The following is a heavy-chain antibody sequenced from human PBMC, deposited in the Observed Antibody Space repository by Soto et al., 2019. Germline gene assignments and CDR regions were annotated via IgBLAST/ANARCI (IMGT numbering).Heavy chain of an antibody. Sequence: GGSLRLSCAASGFTCSSYGMHWVGQSPGKGLEWVAVISYDGSNKYYADSVKGRFTISRDNSKNTLYLQMNSLRAEDTAVYYCAKGDSSSWYDYYYYYGMDVWGQGTTVTVSS. CDR2: ISYDGSNK. J-gene: IGHJ6*02. D-gene: IGHD6-13*01. CDR3: AKGDSSSWYDYYYYYGMDV. V-gene: IGHV3-30*18. CDR1: GFTCSSYG.